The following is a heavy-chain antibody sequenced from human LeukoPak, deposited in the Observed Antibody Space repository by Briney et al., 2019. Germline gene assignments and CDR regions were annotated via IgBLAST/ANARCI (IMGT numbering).Heavy chain of an antibody. V-gene: IGHV3-30*18. J-gene: IGHJ5*02. D-gene: IGHD3-16*02. CDR2: ISYDGSNK. Sequence: GGSLRLSCAASGFTFSSYGMHWVRQAPGKGLEWVAVISYDGSNKHYADSVKGRFTISRDNSKNTLYLQMNSLRAEDTAVYYCAKVRYDYVWGSYRYSWFDPWGQGTLVTVSS. CDR3: AKVRYDYVWGSYRYSWFDP. CDR1: GFTFSSYG.